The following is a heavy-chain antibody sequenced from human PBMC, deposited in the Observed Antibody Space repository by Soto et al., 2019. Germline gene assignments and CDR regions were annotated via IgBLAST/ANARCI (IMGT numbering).Heavy chain of an antibody. Sequence: SETLSLTCTVSGGSISSSSYYWGWIRQPPGQGLEWIGSIYYSGSTYYNPSLKSRVTISVDTSKNQFSLKLSSVTAADTAVYYCARLYYYDSSGYYRYNWFDPWGQGTLVTVSS. V-gene: IGHV4-39*01. CDR2: IYYSGST. J-gene: IGHJ5*02. CDR3: ARLYYYDSSGYYRYNWFDP. CDR1: GGSISSSSYY. D-gene: IGHD3-22*01.